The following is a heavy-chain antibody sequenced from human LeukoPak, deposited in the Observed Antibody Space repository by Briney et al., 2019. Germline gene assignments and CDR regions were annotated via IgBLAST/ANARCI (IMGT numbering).Heavy chain of an antibody. J-gene: IGHJ4*02. D-gene: IGHD2-2*01. CDR1: GFTFSSYG. CDR3: AKGRTIVVVPAVPFDY. CDR2: IRYDGSNK. V-gene: IGHV3-30*02. Sequence: GGSLRLSCAASGFTFSSYGMHWVRQAPGKGLEWVAFIRYDGSNKYYADPVKGRFTISRDNSKNTLYLQMNSLRAEDTAVYYCAKGRTIVVVPAVPFDYWGQGTLVTVSS.